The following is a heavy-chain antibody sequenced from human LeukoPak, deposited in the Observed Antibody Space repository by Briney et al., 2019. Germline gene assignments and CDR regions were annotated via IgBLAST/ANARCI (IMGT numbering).Heavy chain of an antibody. J-gene: IGHJ5*02. CDR3: ARGNPYYDILTGYQEGGWFDP. V-gene: IGHV4-61*10. CDR1: GGSISSGSYY. CDR2: IYYSGIT. Sequence: PSETLSLTCTVSGGSISSGSYYWSWIRQPAGKGLEWIGYIYYSGITNYNPSLKSRVTISVDTSKNQFSLKLSSVTAADTAVYYCARGNPYYDILTGYQEGGWFDPWGQGTLVTVSS. D-gene: IGHD3-9*01.